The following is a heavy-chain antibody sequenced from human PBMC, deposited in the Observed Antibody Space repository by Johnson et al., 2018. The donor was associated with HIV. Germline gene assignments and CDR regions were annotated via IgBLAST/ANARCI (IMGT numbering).Heavy chain of an antibody. Sequence: QVQLVESGGGVVQPGKSLRLSCAASGFTFSSSAMHWVRQAPGQGLQWVALISYDGSIKYFADSVKGRFTISRDNSKTTLYLQMNSLRAEDTAVYYCAKAPYGSGIRPGAFDIWGQGTMVTVSS. V-gene: IGHV3-30-3*01. CDR1: GFTFSSSA. J-gene: IGHJ3*02. CDR2: ISYDGSIK. D-gene: IGHD3-10*01. CDR3: AKAPYGSGIRPGAFDI.